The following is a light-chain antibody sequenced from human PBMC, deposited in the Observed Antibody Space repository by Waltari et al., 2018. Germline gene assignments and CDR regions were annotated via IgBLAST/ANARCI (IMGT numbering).Light chain of an antibody. J-gene: IGLJ2*01. CDR3: QSSDSSLSGSV. CDR2: GNT. V-gene: IGLV1-40*01. Sequence: QSVLTQPPSVSGAPGQRVTISCTGSSSNIGAGYDVHWYQQLPGTAPKLLIYGNTNRPSGVPDRFSGSKSGTPASLAITGLQADDEADYYCQSSDSSLSGSVFGGGTKLTVL. CDR1: SSNIGAGYD.